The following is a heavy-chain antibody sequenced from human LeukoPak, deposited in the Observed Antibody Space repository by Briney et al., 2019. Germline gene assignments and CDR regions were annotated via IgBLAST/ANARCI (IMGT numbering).Heavy chain of an antibody. CDR1: GFILSNYG. CDR2: IWYDENNK. CDR3: ARERFRGGEGAFDI. J-gene: IGHJ3*02. V-gene: IGHV3-33*01. Sequence: GGSLRLSCAASGFILSNYGMHWVRQAPGKGLEWVAVIWYDENNKYYTDSVKGRFTISRDNSKNTLYLQMNSLRAEDTAVYYCARERFRGGEGAFDIWGQGTMVTVSS. D-gene: IGHD3-16*01.